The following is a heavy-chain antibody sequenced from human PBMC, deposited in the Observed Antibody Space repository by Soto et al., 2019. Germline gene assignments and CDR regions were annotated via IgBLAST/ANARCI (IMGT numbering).Heavy chain of an antibody. CDR1: GFTFSTYS. Sequence: GGSLRLSCVASGFTFSTYSMNWVRQAPGKGLEWVSSISTTSSYIYYADSVKGRFTISRDNAKNSLYLQINSLRAEDTAVYYCARDRCSGCACYSFDYRGLGTLVTVSS. D-gene: IGHD2-15*01. CDR3: ARDRCSGCACYSFDY. J-gene: IGHJ4*02. CDR2: ISTTSSYI. V-gene: IGHV3-21*01.